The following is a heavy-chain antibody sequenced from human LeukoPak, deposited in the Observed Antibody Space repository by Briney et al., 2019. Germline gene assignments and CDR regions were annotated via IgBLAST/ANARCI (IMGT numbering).Heavy chain of an antibody. Sequence: PGRSLRLSCAASGFTFSSYAMHWVRQAPGKGLEWVAVISYDGSNKYYADSVKGRFTISRDNSKNTLYLQMNGLRAEDTAVYYCARRRVGPSWGVFDYWGQGTLVTVSS. CDR1: GFTFSSYA. CDR2: ISYDGSNK. J-gene: IGHJ4*02. V-gene: IGHV3-30-3*01. D-gene: IGHD1-26*01. CDR3: ARRRVGPSWGVFDY.